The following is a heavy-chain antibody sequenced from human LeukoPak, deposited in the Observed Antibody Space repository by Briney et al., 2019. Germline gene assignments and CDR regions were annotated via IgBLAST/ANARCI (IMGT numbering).Heavy chain of an antibody. D-gene: IGHD6-19*01. CDR1: GFTFDDYA. Sequence: GRALRLSCAGSGFTFDDYAMHWVRQAPGKGLEWVSSISWNSGKIAYADSVKGRFTMSRDNAKNALYLQMNSLRPEDTAFYYCAKDFIAVTGGIDFWGRGTLVTVSA. J-gene: IGHJ4*02. V-gene: IGHV3-9*01. CDR3: AKDFIAVTGGIDF. CDR2: ISWNSGKI.